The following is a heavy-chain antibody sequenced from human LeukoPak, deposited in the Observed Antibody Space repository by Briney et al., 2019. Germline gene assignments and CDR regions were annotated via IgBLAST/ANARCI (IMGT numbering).Heavy chain of an antibody. CDR2: IYTTGST. CDR1: SVSISSYY. D-gene: IGHD6-6*01. J-gene: IGHJ4*02. Sequence: SETLSLTCTVSSVSISSYYWSWMRQPAGKGLEWSGRIYTTGSTNYHTSLKRRVTISIDTSKNQFYLKLSTVTAADTAVYYCARELTGIGARPYRLFDYWGQGTLVTVSS. V-gene: IGHV4-4*07. CDR3: ARELTGIGARPYRLFDY.